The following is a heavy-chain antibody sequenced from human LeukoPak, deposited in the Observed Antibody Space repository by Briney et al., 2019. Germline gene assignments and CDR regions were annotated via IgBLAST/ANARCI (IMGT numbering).Heavy chain of an antibody. V-gene: IGHV5-51*01. D-gene: IGHD4-23*01. J-gene: IGHJ4*02. CDR2: IYPGDSDT. Sequence: GESLKISCKGSGYSFSTYWIAWVRQMPGKGLEWMGIIYPGDSDTRYSPSFQGQVTISADKSISTAYLQWSSLKASDTAMYYCARTNYGGKRAGDYWGQGTLVTVSS. CDR1: GYSFSTYW. CDR3: ARTNYGGKRAGDY.